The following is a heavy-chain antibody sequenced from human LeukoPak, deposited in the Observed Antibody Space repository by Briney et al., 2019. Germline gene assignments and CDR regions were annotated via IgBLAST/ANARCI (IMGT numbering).Heavy chain of an antibody. CDR3: AKYPASGGYFDY. Sequence: GGSLRLSCAASGFTFSTYSMSWVRLAPGKGVEWVSGISGSGANTYYADSVKSRFTISRDNSKNTLYLQMNSLRAEDTAVFYCAKYPASGGYFDYWGQGTLVTVSS. CDR1: GFTFSTYS. V-gene: IGHV3-23*01. D-gene: IGHD6-13*01. CDR2: ISGSGANT. J-gene: IGHJ4*02.